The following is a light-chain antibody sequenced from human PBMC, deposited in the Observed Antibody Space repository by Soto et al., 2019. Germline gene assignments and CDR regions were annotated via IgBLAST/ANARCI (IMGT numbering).Light chain of an antibody. J-gene: IGKJ1*01. Sequence: DIQMTQSPSTLSASVGDRVTITCRASQSISSWLAWYQQKPGKAPKLLIYKASSLESGVPSRFSGSGSGTEFTLTISSLQPDDFATYYCQQYNSYSPWTFGHGTKVDSK. CDR3: QQYNSYSPWT. CDR1: QSISSW. V-gene: IGKV1-5*03. CDR2: KAS.